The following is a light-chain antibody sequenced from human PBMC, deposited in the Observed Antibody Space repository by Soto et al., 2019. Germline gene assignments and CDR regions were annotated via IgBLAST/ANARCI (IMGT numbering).Light chain of an antibody. J-gene: IGKJ1*01. CDR3: QQYDSTPLT. CDR1: QGISSSY. Sequence: ENVFTKSPSTLSLSPGERATLSCRATQGISSSYLAWYQQRPGQTPRLLIFGASSRATGIPDRFSGSGSGTDFTLTISRLEPEDFAVYYCQQYDSTPLTCGQGTKG. V-gene: IGKV3-20*01. CDR2: GAS.